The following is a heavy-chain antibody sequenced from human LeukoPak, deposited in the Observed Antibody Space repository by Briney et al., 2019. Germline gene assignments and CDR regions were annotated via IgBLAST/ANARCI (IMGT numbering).Heavy chain of an antibody. V-gene: IGHV3-7*01. CDR1: GFTFSNYW. Sequence: GGSLRLSCAASGFTFSNYWMSWVRQAPGKGLEWVANIKQDGSETYYVDSVKGRFTISRDNAKKSLYLQMNSLRAEDTAVYYCASGRNMAVWGQGTTVTVSS. CDR2: IKQDGSET. CDR3: ASGRNMAV. J-gene: IGHJ6*02.